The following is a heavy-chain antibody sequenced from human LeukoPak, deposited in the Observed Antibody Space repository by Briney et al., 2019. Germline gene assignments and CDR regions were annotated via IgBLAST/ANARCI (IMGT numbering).Heavy chain of an antibody. Sequence: GGSLRHSCAASGFTFSSYSMNWVRQAPGKGLEWVSSISSSSSYIYYADSVKGRFTISRDNAKNSLYLQMNSLRAEDTAVYYCARDAVGTVDYWGQGTLVTVSS. J-gene: IGHJ4*02. V-gene: IGHV3-21*01. CDR2: ISSSSSYI. CDR3: ARDAVGTVDY. D-gene: IGHD4-17*01. CDR1: GFTFSSYS.